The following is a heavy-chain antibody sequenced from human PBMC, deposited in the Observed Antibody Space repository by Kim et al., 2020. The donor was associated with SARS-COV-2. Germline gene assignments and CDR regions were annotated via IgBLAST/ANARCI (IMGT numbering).Heavy chain of an antibody. Sequence: DSMKGHFTISRDNSKNTLYLQMNSLRTEDTAVYYCARGAGTTFLYYFDYWGQGTLVSVSA. D-gene: IGHD1-7*01. CDR3: ARGAGTTFLYYFDY. J-gene: IGHJ4*02. V-gene: IGHV3-30*01.